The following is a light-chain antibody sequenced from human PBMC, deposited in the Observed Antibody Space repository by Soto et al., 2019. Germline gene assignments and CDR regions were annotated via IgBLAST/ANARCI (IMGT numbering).Light chain of an antibody. CDR3: SSYTSSSTSLYV. Sequence: QSVLTQPASVSGSPGQSITISCTGTSSDVGGYNYVSWYQQHPGKAPKLMIYEVSNRPSGVSNRFSGSKSGNTASLTISGLQAEVEADYYCSSYTSSSTSLYVFGTGTKVTVL. CDR2: EVS. J-gene: IGLJ1*01. V-gene: IGLV2-14*01. CDR1: SSDVGGYNY.